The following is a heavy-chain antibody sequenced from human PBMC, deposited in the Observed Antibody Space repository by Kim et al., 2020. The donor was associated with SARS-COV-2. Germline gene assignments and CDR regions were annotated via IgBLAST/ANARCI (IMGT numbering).Heavy chain of an antibody. CDR2: IYYSGST. CDR3: ARVVPIGVVFDAFDI. D-gene: IGHD3-3*01. V-gene: IGHV4-30-4*01. Sequence: SETLSLTCTVSGGSISSGDYYWSWIRQPPGKGLEWIGYIYYSGSTYYNPSLKSRVTISVDTSKNQFSLKLSSVTAADTAVYYCARVVPIGVVFDAFDIWGQGTMVTVSS. CDR1: GGSISSGDYY. J-gene: IGHJ3*02.